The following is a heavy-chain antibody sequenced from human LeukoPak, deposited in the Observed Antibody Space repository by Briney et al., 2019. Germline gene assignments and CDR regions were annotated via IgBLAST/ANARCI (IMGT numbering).Heavy chain of an antibody. D-gene: IGHD3-3*01. V-gene: IGHV4-4*07. CDR1: GGSISSYY. CDR2: IYSSGST. Sequence: SETLSLTCTASGGSISSYYWSWIRQPAGKRLEWIGRIYSSGSTNYNPSLKSRVTMSVDTSKNQFSLKLSSVTAADTAMYYCARGLSGYHNYYYYYYYMDVWGKGTTVTVSS. CDR3: ARGLSGYHNYYYYYYYMDV. J-gene: IGHJ6*03.